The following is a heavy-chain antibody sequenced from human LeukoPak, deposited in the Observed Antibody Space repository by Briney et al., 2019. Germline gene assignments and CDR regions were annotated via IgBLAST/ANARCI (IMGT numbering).Heavy chain of an antibody. Sequence: PGGSLRLSCAASGFTFSDYYMSWVRQAPGKGLEGGSYISSSGSTIYYADSVKRRFTISRDNAKNSLYLQMSSLRAEDTAVYYCARDLDNYYGSGSYGYWGQGTLVTVSS. D-gene: IGHD3-10*01. J-gene: IGHJ4*02. CDR1: GFTFSDYY. V-gene: IGHV3-11*01. CDR3: ARDLDNYYGSGSYGY. CDR2: ISSSGSTI.